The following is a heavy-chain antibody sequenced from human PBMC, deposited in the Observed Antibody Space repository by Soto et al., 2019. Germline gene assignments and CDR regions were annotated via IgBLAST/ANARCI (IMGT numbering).Heavy chain of an antibody. CDR3: ARSFNDWTTYFDY. CDR1: GFSVTDHY. Sequence: PVGSLRLSGAASGFSVTDHYMTWVRRAPGKGLEWVPVLYTGGSAYYGDSVKGRFTISRDSSTNTLYLQMNSLKVGDTAFYFCARSFNDWTTYFDYWSEGTLVTVSS. V-gene: IGHV3-53*01. D-gene: IGHD3-9*01. J-gene: IGHJ4*02. CDR2: LYTGGSA.